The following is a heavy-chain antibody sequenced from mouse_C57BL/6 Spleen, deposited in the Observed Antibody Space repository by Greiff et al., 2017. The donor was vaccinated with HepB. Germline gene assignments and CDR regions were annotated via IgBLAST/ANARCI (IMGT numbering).Heavy chain of an antibody. CDR1: GFTFSDYG. V-gene: IGHV5-15*01. Sequence: EVKLMESGGGLVQPGGSLKLSCAASGFTFSDYGMAWVRQAPRKGPEWVAFISNLAYSIYYADTVTGRFTISRENAKNTLYLEMSSLRSEDTAMYYCASLYDYDVAWFAYWGQGTLVTVSA. J-gene: IGHJ3*01. CDR2: ISNLAYSI. CDR3: ASLYDYDVAWFAY. D-gene: IGHD2-4*01.